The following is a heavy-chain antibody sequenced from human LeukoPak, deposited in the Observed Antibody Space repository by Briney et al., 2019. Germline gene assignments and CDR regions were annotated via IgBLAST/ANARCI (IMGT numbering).Heavy chain of an antibody. V-gene: IGHV3-66*02. J-gene: IGHJ4*02. CDR3: ARSPTRSLRVGEFDF. CDR1: GFTVSSNY. Sequence: GGSLRLSCAASGFTVSSNYMNWVRQAPGKGLEWVSVIYSGGSTYYADSVKGRFAISRDNSKDTLYLQMNSLRAGDTAVYYCARSPTRSLRVGEFDFWGQGTLVTVSS. CDR2: IYSGGST. D-gene: IGHD1-26*01.